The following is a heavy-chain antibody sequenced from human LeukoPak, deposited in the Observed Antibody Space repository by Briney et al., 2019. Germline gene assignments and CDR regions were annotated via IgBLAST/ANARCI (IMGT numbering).Heavy chain of an antibody. CDR2: ISSSGSTT. J-gene: IGHJ6*03. CDR1: GFTFSSYE. CDR3: ASGTTGTTGYYYYYYYMDG. Sequence: PGGSLRLSCAASGFTFSSYEVNWVRQAPGKGLEWVSYISSSGSTTYYADSVKGRFTISRDNAKNSLYLQMNSLRAEDTAVSYCASGTTGTTGYYYYYYYMDGGGKGTTGTVS. D-gene: IGHD1-1*01. V-gene: IGHV3-48*03.